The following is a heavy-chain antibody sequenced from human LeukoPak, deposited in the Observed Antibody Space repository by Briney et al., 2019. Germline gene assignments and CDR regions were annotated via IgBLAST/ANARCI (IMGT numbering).Heavy chain of an antibody. J-gene: IGHJ4*02. V-gene: IGHV3-21*01. Sequence: GGSLRLSCVASGFTFSWYSMHWVRHAPGKGLEWVSSVTSSSTYVYYGDSVKGRFTISRDNAKNSLHLQMNSLRGEDTAVYYCARAPDTAMVAFDYWGQGTLVTVSS. CDR3: ARAPDTAMVAFDY. D-gene: IGHD5-18*01. CDR1: GFTFSWYS. CDR2: VTSSSTYV.